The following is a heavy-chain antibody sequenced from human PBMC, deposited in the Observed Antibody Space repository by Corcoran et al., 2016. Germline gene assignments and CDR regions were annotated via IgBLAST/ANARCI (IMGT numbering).Heavy chain of an antibody. CDR1: GFTFSSYG. J-gene: IGHJ4*02. CDR3: AKSGQIAVAPNYFDY. D-gene: IGHD6-19*01. Sequence: QVQLVESGGGVVQPGSALRLSCAASGFTFSSYGMHWVRQAPGKGLEWVAVISYDGSNKYYADSVKGRFTISRDNSKNTLYLQMNSMRAEDTGVYYCAKSGQIAVAPNYFDYWGQGTLVTVSS. V-gene: IGHV3-30*18. CDR2: ISYDGSNK.